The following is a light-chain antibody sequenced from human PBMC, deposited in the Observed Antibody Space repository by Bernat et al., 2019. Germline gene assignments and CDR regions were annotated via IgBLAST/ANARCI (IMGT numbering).Light chain of an antibody. CDR2: GKN. CDR3: NSRDSSGNHLNWV. V-gene: IGLV3-19*01. J-gene: IGLJ3*02. Sequence: SSELTQDPAVSVALGQTVRLTCQGDSLRRYYASWYQQKPGQAPVLVIYGKNNRPSGIPDRFSGSSSGNTASLTITGAQAEDEVDYYGNSRDSSGNHLNWVCGGGTKLTVL. CDR1: SLRRYY.